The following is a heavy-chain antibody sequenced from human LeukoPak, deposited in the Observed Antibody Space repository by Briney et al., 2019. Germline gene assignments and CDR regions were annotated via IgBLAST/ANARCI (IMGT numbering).Heavy chain of an antibody. Sequence: SETXSXXCTVSGGSISSYXWSWIRQPPGKGXEWIGYIYYSGSTNYNPSLKSRVTISVDTSKNQFSLKLSSVTAADTAVYYCARGPRPYYGGNPEYFQHWGQGTLVTVSS. CDR3: ARGPRPYYGGNPEYFQH. V-gene: IGHV4-59*01. J-gene: IGHJ1*01. CDR2: IYYSGST. CDR1: GGSISSYX. D-gene: IGHD4-23*01.